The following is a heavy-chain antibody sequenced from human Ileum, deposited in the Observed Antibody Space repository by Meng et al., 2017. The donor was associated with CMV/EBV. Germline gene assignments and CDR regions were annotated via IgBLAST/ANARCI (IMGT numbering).Heavy chain of an antibody. CDR2: ISGGGGST. CDR3: VNQAGLYSSSFAP. V-gene: IGHV3-23*01. Sequence: GESLKISCAASGYSFGDYHIDWVRQTPGKGLEWVSVISGGGGSTYYTYYADSVKGRFTISRDNSKNTLYLQMNSLRAEDTAVYYCVNQAGLYSSSFAPWGQGTLVTVSS. J-gene: IGHJ5*02. D-gene: IGHD6-6*01. CDR1: GYSFGDYH.